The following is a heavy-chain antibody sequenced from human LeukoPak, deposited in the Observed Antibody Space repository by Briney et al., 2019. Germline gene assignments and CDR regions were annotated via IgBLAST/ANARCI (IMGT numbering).Heavy chain of an antibody. J-gene: IGHJ4*02. Sequence: GGSLRLSCAASGLTLSGYWMHWVRQAPGKGLVWVSRINGDASSTSYADSVKGRFTISRDNPKSTLYLQMNSLRVEDTAVYYCARARGNTYGYFEYWGQGTLVTVSS. D-gene: IGHD5-18*01. CDR1: GLTLSGYW. CDR2: INGDASST. CDR3: ARARGNTYGYFEY. V-gene: IGHV3-74*01.